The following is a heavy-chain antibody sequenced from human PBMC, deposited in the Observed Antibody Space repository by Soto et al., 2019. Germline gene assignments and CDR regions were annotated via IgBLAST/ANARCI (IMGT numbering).Heavy chain of an antibody. V-gene: IGHV1-18*01. CDR1: GYTFSSYG. CDR2: ISAYNGNT. Sequence: QVQLVQSGTEVKKPGASVKVSCKASGYTFSSYGISWVRQAPGQGPEWMVWISAYNGNTNYAQKLQGRVTKTTDPTTTTAYMELGSLRSDDTAVYYCARDPQGWAWFDPWGQGTLVTVSS. D-gene: IGHD1-26*01. J-gene: IGHJ5*02. CDR3: ARDPQGWAWFDP.